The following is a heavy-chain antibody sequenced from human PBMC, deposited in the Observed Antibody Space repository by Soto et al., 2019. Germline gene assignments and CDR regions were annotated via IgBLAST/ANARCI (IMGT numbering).Heavy chain of an antibody. CDR2: IIPIFGTA. D-gene: IGHD1-26*01. CDR1: GGTFSSYA. J-gene: IGHJ4*02. Sequence: QVQLVQSGAEVKKPGSSVKVSCTASGGTFSSYAISWVRQAPGQGLEWMGGIIPIFGTANYASKYQGRVTITADESTSTAYIELSRLRSEYAAVYYCARGSSGVGGYFDYWGQGTLVTVSS. CDR3: ARGSSGVGGYFDY. V-gene: IGHV1-69*01.